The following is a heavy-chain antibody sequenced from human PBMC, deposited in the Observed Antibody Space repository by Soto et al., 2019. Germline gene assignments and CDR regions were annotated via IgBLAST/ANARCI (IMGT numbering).Heavy chain of an antibody. CDR3: ARTNTAAAVTTFDY. J-gene: IGHJ4*02. V-gene: IGHV1-69*01. CDR2: IIPIFGTA. D-gene: IGHD6-13*01. Sequence: QVQLVQSGAEVKKPGSSVKVSCKASGGTFSSYAISWVRQAPGQGLEWMGGIIPIFGTANYEKKFQGRVKITAEESTSTAYMELSSLRSEDTAVYYCARTNTAAAVTTFDYWGQGTLVTVSS. CDR1: GGTFSSYA.